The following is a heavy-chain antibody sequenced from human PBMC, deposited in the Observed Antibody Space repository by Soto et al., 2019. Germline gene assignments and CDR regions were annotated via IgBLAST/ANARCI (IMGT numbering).Heavy chain of an antibody. J-gene: IGHJ5*02. CDR1: GFTFSSYS. CDR3: ARAKSYDDSHTGGWFDP. V-gene: IGHV3-21*01. D-gene: IGHD3-22*01. CDR2: ISSSSSYM. Sequence: EVQLVESGGGLVKPGGSLRLSCAASGFTFSSYSMNWVRQAPGKGLEWVSSISSSSSYMYYADSVKGRFTISRDNAKSPLYLQMNTLRAEDTAVYYCARAKSYDDSHTGGWFDPWGPGTLVTVSS.